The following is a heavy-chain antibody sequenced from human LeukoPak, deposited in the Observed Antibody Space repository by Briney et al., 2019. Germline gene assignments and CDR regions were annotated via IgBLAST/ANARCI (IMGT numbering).Heavy chain of an antibody. J-gene: IGHJ4*02. CDR3: ASLAVAGLSEGY. D-gene: IGHD6-19*01. CDR2: IYYSGST. CDR1: GGSISSDSYY. V-gene: IGHV4-39*01. Sequence: SETLSLTCTVSGGSISSDSYYWAWIRQPPGKELEWIASIYYSGSTYYNPSLKSRVTISVDTSRNQSSLKLSSVTAADTAVYYCASLAVAGLSEGYWGQGTLVIVSS.